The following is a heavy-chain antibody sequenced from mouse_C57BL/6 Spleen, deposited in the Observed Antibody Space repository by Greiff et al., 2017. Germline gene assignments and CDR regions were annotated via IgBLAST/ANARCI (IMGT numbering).Heavy chain of an antibody. D-gene: IGHD3-3*01. Sequence: VQLQQSGPELVKPGASVKFSCKASGYAFSSSWMHWVKQRPGKGLEWIGRIYPGGGGTNYNGKFKGKATLTADKSSSTAYMQLSSLTSEDSAVSCGARGTDYWGQGTTLTASS. J-gene: IGHJ2*01. CDR3: ARGTDY. CDR2: IYPGGGGT. V-gene: IGHV1-82*01. CDR1: GYAFSSSW.